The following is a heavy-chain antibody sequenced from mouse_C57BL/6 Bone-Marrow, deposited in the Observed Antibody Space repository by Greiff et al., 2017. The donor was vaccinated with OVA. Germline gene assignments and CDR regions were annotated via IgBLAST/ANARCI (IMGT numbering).Heavy chain of an antibody. CDR1: GYTFTSYG. Sequence: VKVVESGAELAKPGASVKLSCKASGYTFTSYGISWVKQRTGQGLEWIGEIYPRSGNTYYNEKFKGKATLTADKSSSTAYMELRSLTSEDSAVYFCARRGWSFDYWGQGTTLTVSS. D-gene: IGHD1-1*02. V-gene: IGHV1-81*01. CDR3: ARRGWSFDY. J-gene: IGHJ2*01. CDR2: IYPRSGNT.